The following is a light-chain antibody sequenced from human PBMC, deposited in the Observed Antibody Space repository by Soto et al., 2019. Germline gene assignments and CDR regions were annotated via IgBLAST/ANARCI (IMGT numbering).Light chain of an antibody. CDR3: QQANGFPYT. V-gene: IGKV1-12*01. J-gene: IGKJ2*01. CDR1: QGISSW. CDR2: AAS. Sequence: DIQMTQSPSSVSASVGDRVTITCRASQGISSWLVWYQQKPGRAPKLLIYAASTLQSGVPSRFSGSGSGTEFTLTISSLQPEDFATYYCQQANGFPYTFGQGTKLEI.